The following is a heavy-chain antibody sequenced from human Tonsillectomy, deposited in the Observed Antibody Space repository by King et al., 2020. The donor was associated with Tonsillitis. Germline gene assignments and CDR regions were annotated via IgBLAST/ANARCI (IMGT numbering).Heavy chain of an antibody. D-gene: IGHD4/OR15-4a*01. CDR2: INHSGST. V-gene: IGHV4-34*01. Sequence: QVQLQQWGAGLLKPSETLSLTCAVYGGSFSGYYWSWIRQPPGKGLEWIGEINHSGSTNYNPSLKSRLTISVDTSKNQFSLMVSSVTAAATAVYYCARLVLSGYYYYMDVWDKGTTVTVSS. CDR1: GGSFSGYY. CDR3: ARLVLSGYYYYMDV. J-gene: IGHJ6*03.